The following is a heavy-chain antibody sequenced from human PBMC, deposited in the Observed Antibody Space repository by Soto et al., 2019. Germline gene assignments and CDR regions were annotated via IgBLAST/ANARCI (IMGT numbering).Heavy chain of an antibody. CDR2: ISAYNGNT. J-gene: IGHJ5*02. Sequence: ASVNVSWKAAGYAFSIYGISWGRQAPGQGLEWMGWISAYNGNTNYAQKLQGRVTMTTDTSTSTAYMELRSLRSDDTAVYYCARGHDYGDSAWFDPWGQGTLVTVSS. CDR3: ARGHDYGDSAWFDP. V-gene: IGHV1-18*01. D-gene: IGHD4-17*01. CDR1: GYAFSIYG.